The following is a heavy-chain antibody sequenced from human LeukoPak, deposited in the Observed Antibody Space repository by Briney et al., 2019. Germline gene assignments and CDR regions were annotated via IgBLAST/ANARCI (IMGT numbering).Heavy chain of an antibody. J-gene: IGHJ4*02. D-gene: IGHD3-22*01. V-gene: IGHV4-34*01. CDR3: ARDLRGSSGFYYGD. Sequence: PSETLSLTCAVYGGSLSGYYWSWIRQPPGKGLEWIGEINHSGSTNYNPSLKSRVTVSVDTSKNQFSLKLSSVTAADTAVYYCARDLRGSSGFYYGDWGQGTLVTVSS. CDR1: GGSLSGYY. CDR2: INHSGST.